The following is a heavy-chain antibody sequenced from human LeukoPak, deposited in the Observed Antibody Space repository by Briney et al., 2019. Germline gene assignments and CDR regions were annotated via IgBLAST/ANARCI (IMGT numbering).Heavy chain of an antibody. J-gene: IGHJ4*02. V-gene: IGHV3-7*01. CDR1: GFTFSSYW. CDR2: IKQDGREK. D-gene: IGHD4-17*01. CDR3: ARELLHSNYGDLDY. Sequence: GGSLRLSCAASGFTFSSYWMSWVRQAPGKGLEWVANIKQDGREKYYVDSVKGRFTISRDNAKNSLYLQMNSLRAEDTAVYYCARELLHSNYGDLDYCGQGTLVTVPS.